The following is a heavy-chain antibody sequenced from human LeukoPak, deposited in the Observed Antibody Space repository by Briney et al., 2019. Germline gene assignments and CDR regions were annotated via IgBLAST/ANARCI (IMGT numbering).Heavy chain of an antibody. CDR1: GYRFTSYW. J-gene: IGHJ3*02. D-gene: IGHD5-12*01. CDR2: IYPGDSDT. CDR3: ARHWGYSNYEAIDI. Sequence: GESLQISCQGSGYRFTSYWIGWVRQMPGKGLEWMGIIYPGDSDTRYSPSFQGQVTISADKSISTAYLQWSSLKASDTAMYYCARHWGYSNYEAIDIWGQGTMVTVSS. V-gene: IGHV5-51*01.